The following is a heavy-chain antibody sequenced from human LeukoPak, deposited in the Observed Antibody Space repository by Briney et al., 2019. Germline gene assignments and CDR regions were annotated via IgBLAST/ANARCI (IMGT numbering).Heavy chain of an antibody. CDR3: ASAHYDYVWGSYRHSNFDY. Sequence: SETLSLTCTVSGGSISSSSYYWGWIRQPPGKGLEWIGSIYYSGSTYYNPSLKSRVTISVDTSKNQFSLKLSSVTAADTAVYYCASAHYDYVWGSYRHSNFDYWGQGTLVTVSS. CDR2: IYYSGST. V-gene: IGHV4-39*01. J-gene: IGHJ4*02. CDR1: GGSISSSSYY. D-gene: IGHD3-16*02.